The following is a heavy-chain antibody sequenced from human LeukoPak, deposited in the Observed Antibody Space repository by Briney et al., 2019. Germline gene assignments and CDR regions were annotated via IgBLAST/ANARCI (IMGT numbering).Heavy chain of an antibody. CDR2: IYPGDSDT. CDR3: VAQLSYYDSRGGYYFDY. D-gene: IGHD3-22*01. J-gene: IGHJ4*02. Sequence: GESLKISCKGSGYSFTTYWIGWVRQMPGKGLELMGIIYPGDSDTRYSPSFQGQVTISADKSISTAYLQWSSLKASDTAIYYCVAQLSYYDSRGGYYFDYWGQGTLVTVSS. CDR1: GYSFTTYW. V-gene: IGHV5-51*01.